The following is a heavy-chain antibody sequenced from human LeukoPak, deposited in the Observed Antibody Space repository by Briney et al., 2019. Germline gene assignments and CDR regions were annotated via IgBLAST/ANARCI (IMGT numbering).Heavy chain of an antibody. CDR3: ARRAYYYDSGSYSFDY. CDR2: VYYSGST. V-gene: IGHV4-59*01. J-gene: IGHJ4*02. CDR1: GGSFSGYY. D-gene: IGHD3-10*01. Sequence: PSETLSLTCAVYGGSFSGYYWSWIRQPPGKGLEWIGYVYYSGSTKYNPSLKSRLTISVDTSKNQLSLKLSSVTAADTAVYYCARRAYYYDSGSYSFDYWGQGTLVTVSS.